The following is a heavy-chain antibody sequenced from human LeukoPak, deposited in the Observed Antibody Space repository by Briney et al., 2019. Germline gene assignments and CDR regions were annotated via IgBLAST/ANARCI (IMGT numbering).Heavy chain of an antibody. J-gene: IGHJ4*02. CDR2: IYYSGST. Sequence: PSETLSLTCTVSGGSISRYYWSWIRQPPGKGLEWIGYIYYSGSTNYNPSLKSRVTISVDTSKNQFSLRLNSVTAADTAVYYCARLGLRTQNYWGQGTLVTVSS. V-gene: IGHV4-59*12. CDR3: ARLGLRTQNY. D-gene: IGHD3-16*01. CDR1: GGSISRYY.